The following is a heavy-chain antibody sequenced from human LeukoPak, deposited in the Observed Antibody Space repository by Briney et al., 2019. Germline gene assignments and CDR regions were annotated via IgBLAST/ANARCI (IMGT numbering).Heavy chain of an antibody. D-gene: IGHD4-23*01. V-gene: IGHV1-2*02. Sequence: ASVKVSCKASGGTFSSYAISWVRQAPGQGLEWLGWINPNSGGTNYAQKFQGRVTMTRDTSISSAYMELSRLRSDDTAVYYCARDNSMHERGWWFDPWGQGTLVTVSS. CDR1: GGTFSSYA. CDR2: INPNSGGT. J-gene: IGHJ5*02. CDR3: ARDNSMHERGWWFDP.